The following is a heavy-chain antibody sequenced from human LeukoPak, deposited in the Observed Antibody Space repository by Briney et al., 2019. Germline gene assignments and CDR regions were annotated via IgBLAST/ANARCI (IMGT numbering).Heavy chain of an antibody. Sequence: PSETLSLTCTVSGGSISSSSYYWGWIRQPPGKGLEWIGSIYYSGSTYYNPSLKSRVTISVDTSKSQFSLRLSSVTAADTAVYYCARQGGSYGDYFDYWGQGTLVTVSS. V-gene: IGHV4-39*01. D-gene: IGHD1-26*01. CDR2: IYYSGST. CDR1: GGSISSSSYY. J-gene: IGHJ4*02. CDR3: ARQGGSYGDYFDY.